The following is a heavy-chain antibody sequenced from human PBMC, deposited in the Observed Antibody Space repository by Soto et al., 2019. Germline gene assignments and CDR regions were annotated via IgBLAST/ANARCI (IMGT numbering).Heavy chain of an antibody. Sequence: VQLVQSGAEVKKPGASVKVYCKASGYSFTSYGISWVRQAPGKGLEWRGWFSAYNGNTKYAQKLQGRVTITTDTSTSTAYMALLSLRSDYTAVYYCARDLAVAPIDYWGQGALVNVAA. CDR2: FSAYNGNT. D-gene: IGHD6-19*01. J-gene: IGHJ4*02. V-gene: IGHV1-18*01. CDR3: ARDLAVAPIDY. CDR1: GYSFTSYG.